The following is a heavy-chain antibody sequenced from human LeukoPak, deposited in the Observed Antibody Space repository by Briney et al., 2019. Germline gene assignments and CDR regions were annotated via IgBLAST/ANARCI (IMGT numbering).Heavy chain of an antibody. CDR1: GFTFSNYW. V-gene: IGHV3-74*01. D-gene: IGHD3-22*01. J-gene: IGHJ6*03. Sequence: GGSLRLSCAASGFTFSNYWMHWVRQAPGKGLVWVSRINSDGINTSYADSVKGRFTISRDNAKNTLNLQMNSLRAEDTAVYYCARGRLDYYYYYMDVWGKGTTVTISS. CDR3: ARGRLDYYYYYMDV. CDR2: INSDGINT.